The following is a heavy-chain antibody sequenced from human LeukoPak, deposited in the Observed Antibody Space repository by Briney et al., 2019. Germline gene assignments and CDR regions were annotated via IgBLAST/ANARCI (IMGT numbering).Heavy chain of an antibody. D-gene: IGHD1-26*01. CDR2: IYSGGST. J-gene: IGHJ4*02. CDR1: GFTVISNY. CDR3: AKGHIVGAITEFDY. V-gene: IGHV3-53*05. Sequence: PGGSLRLSCAASGFTVISNYMSWVRQAPGKGLEWVSVIYSGGSTYYADSVKGRFTISRDNSKNTLYLQMNSLRTEDTALYYCAKGHIVGAITEFDYWGQGTLVTVSS.